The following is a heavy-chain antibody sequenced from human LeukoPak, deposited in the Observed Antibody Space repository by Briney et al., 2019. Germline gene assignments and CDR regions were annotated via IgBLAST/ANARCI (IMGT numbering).Heavy chain of an antibody. CDR3: ASDAVRYPLD. CDR1: GFTFSSYG. Sequence: GRSLRLSCAASGFTFSSYGMHWVRQAPGKGLEWVAAIWYDGSQRYYAGSVKGRFTISRDNSKKTVYLQMNSLRAEDTAVYYCASDAVRYPLDWGQGTLVTVSS. CDR2: IWYDGSQR. J-gene: IGHJ1*01. V-gene: IGHV3-33*01. D-gene: IGHD2-2*01.